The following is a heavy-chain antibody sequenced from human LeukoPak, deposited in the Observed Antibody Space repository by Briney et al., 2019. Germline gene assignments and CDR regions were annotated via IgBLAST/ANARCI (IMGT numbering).Heavy chain of an antibody. D-gene: IGHD6-13*01. J-gene: IGHJ4*02. CDR2: IYYSGST. V-gene: IGHV4-39*01. Sequence: PSETLSLTCTVSGGSISSSSYYWGWIRQPPGKGLEWIGSIYYSGSTYYNPSLKSRVTISVDTSKNQFSLKLSSVTAADTAVYYCARSTPAAGTDWGQGTLVTVSS. CDR1: GGSISSSSYY. CDR3: ARSTPAAGTD.